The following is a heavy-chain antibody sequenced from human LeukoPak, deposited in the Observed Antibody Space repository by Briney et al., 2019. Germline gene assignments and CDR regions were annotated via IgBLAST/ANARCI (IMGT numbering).Heavy chain of an antibody. Sequence: GGSLRLSCLTSGFTLSSNAMSWVRQAPGKGLEWISGISGSGASTYYADSVKGRFTISRDDSRNTLYLQMNRLRGDDTAVYYCAKDVGKWESLHFFDYWGRGTLVTVSS. D-gene: IGHD1-26*01. CDR1: GFTLSSNA. CDR2: ISGSGAST. V-gene: IGHV3-23*01. J-gene: IGHJ4*02. CDR3: AKDVGKWESLHFFDY.